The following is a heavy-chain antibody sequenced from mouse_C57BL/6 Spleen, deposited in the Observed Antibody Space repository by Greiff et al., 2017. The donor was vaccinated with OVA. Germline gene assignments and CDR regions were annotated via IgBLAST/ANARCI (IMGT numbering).Heavy chain of an antibody. D-gene: IGHD2-1*01. CDR3: ARHFYGNYVSAMDY. J-gene: IGHJ4*01. Sequence: EVKVVESGGGLVKPGGSLKLSCAASGFTFSSYTMSWVRQTPEKRLEWVATISGGGGNTYYPDSVKGRFTISRDNAKNTLYLQMSSLRSEDTALYYCARHFYGNYVSAMDYWGQGTSVTVSS. CDR2: ISGGGGNT. V-gene: IGHV5-9*01. CDR1: GFTFSSYT.